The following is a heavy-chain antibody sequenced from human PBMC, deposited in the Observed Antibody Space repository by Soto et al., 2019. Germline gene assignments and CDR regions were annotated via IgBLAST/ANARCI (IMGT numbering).Heavy chain of an antibody. V-gene: IGHV3-21*01. J-gene: IGHJ4*02. Sequence: GGSLRLSCAASGFTFSSYNMNWVRQAPGKGLEWVSSISSSSSYIYYTDSVKGRFTISRDNAKNSLYLQMNSLRAEDTAVYYCAREGPILWFGESCFDYWGQGTLVTVSS. CDR2: ISSSSSYI. D-gene: IGHD3-10*01. CDR3: AREGPILWFGESCFDY. CDR1: GFTFSSYN.